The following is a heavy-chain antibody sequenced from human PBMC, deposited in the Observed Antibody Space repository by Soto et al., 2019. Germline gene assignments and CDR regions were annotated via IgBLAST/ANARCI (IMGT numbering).Heavy chain of an antibody. Sequence: QVQLVESGGGVVQPGRSLRLSCAASGFTFSSYAMHWVRQAPGKGLEWVAVISYDGSNKYYADSVKGRFTISRDNSKNTLYLQRNSLRAEDTAVYYCASGYYDSSGYYSNWFDPWGQGTLVTVSS. CDR1: GFTFSSYA. J-gene: IGHJ5*02. CDR3: ASGYYDSSGYYSNWFDP. V-gene: IGHV3-30-3*01. D-gene: IGHD3-22*01. CDR2: ISYDGSNK.